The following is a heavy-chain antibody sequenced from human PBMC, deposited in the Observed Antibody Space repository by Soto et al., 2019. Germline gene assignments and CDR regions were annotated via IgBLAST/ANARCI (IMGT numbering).Heavy chain of an antibody. CDR2: FSGGGGGT. D-gene: IGHD1-1*01. Sequence: EVRLLESGGGLVQPGGSLRLSCAVSGFIISDYGVTWVRQAPGKGLEWVSGFSGGGGGTFYADSVKGRFTISRDDPKNTAYLQMNSLGAEDTAVYYCVRWNGFGDRWGQGTLVTVSS. J-gene: IGHJ5*02. CDR3: VRWNGFGDR. CDR1: GFIISDYG. V-gene: IGHV3-23*01.